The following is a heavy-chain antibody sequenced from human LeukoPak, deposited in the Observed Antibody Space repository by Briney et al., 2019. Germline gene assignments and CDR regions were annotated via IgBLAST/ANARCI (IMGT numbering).Heavy chain of an antibody. CDR1: GGTFSSYA. V-gene: IGHV1-69*13. Sequence: SVKVSSKASGGTFSSYAISWVRQAPGQGLEWMGGIIPIFGTANYAQKFQGRVTITADESTSTAYMELSSLRSEDTAVYYCARMGRVLHGVYYYYYYMDVWGKGTTVTVSS. CDR3: ARMGRVLHGVYYYYYYMDV. D-gene: IGHD3-10*01. CDR2: IIPIFGTA. J-gene: IGHJ6*03.